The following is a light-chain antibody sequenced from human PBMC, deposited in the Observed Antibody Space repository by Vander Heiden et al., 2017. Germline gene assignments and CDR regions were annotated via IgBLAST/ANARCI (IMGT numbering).Light chain of an antibody. Sequence: DIRMTQSPSSLSASVGYRVTITCRASQSISSNLNWYKQRPGKAPKLLIYAASSLQSGVPSRFSGSGSGTDFTLTITSLQPEDFAIYYCQQSYSAPYTLGQGTKLEIK. CDR1: QSISSN. CDR2: AAS. J-gene: IGKJ2*01. CDR3: QQSYSAPYT. V-gene: IGKV1-39*01.